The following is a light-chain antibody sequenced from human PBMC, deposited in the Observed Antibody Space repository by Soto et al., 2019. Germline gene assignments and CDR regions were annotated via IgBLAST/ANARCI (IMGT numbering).Light chain of an antibody. CDR3: MQGTHWPIT. CDR1: HSLLHSDGKTY. CDR2: KVS. Sequence: DIVMTQTPLSLSVTPGQPASISCNSSHSLLHSDGKTYLYWYLQKPGQPPRRLIYKVSNRDSGVPARFSGSGSGTDFALKISRVEAEDVGVYYCMQGTHWPITFGQGTRLENK. J-gene: IGKJ5*01. V-gene: IGKV2-30*02.